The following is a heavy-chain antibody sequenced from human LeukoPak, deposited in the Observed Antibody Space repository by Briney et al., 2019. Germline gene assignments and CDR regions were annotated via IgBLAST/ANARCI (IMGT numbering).Heavy chain of an antibody. D-gene: IGHD3-3*01. V-gene: IGHV4-59*01. CDR3: AMMNTYYDFWSGSAYYYYMDV. CDR2: IYYSGST. CDR1: GGSISSYY. Sequence: SETLSLTCTVSGGSISSYYWSWIRQPPGRGLEWIGYIYYSGSTNYNPSLKSRVTISVDTSKNQFSLKLSSVTAADTAVYYCAMMNTYYDFWSGSAYYYYMDVWGKGTTVTVSS. J-gene: IGHJ6*03.